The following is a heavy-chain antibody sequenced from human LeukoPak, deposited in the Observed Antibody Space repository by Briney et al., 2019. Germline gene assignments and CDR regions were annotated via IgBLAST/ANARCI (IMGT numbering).Heavy chain of an antibody. D-gene: IGHD1-26*01. CDR2: ISWNSGSI. V-gene: IGHV3-9*01. CDR3: AKGPHSGSYPDY. Sequence: PGRSLRLSCAASGFTFDDYAMHWVRQAPGKGLEWVSGISWNSGSIAYADSVKGRFTISRDNAKNSLYLQMNSLTAEDTALYYCAKGPHSGSYPDYWGQGTLVTVSS. CDR1: GFTFDDYA. J-gene: IGHJ4*02.